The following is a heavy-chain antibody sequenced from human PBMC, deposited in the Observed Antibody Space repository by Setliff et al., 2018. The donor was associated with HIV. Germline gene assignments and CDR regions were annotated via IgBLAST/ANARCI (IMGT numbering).Heavy chain of an antibody. Sequence: SETLSLTCTVSGGSISSGGYYWSWIRQHPGKGLEWIGYIYYSGSTNYNPSLKSRVTISVDTSNNQFSLKLSSVTAADTAVYYCARGGGTSSPIDYHYYIDVWGKGTTVTVSS. CDR3: ARGGGTSSPIDYHYYIDV. D-gene: IGHD6-6*01. CDR2: IYYSGST. CDR1: GGSISSGGYY. J-gene: IGHJ6*03. V-gene: IGHV4-61*08.